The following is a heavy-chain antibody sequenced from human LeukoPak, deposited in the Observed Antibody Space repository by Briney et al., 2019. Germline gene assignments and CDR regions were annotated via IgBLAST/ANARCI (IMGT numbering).Heavy chain of an antibody. CDR1: GFTFSSYG. CDR2: IWYDGSNK. V-gene: IGHV3-33*01. D-gene: IGHD2-2*01. CDR3: ASRSPALDY. Sequence: PGRSLRLSCAASGFTFSSYGIHWVRQAPGKGLEWVAVIWYDGSNKYYADSVKGRFTISRDNSKNTLYLQMNSLRADDTAVYYCASRSPALDYWGQGTLVTVSS. J-gene: IGHJ4*02.